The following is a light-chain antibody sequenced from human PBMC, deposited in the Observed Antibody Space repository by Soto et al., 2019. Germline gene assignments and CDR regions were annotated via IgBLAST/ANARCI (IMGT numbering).Light chain of an antibody. V-gene: IGKV3-20*01. CDR2: GAS. CDR3: QQYGSSGT. Sequence: LVLPRSPGPLSGSPGDLSPFSCRASQTVSNNYLAWYQQKPVQPPRLLIYGASNRATGTPDRFSGSGSATDFPLTISRLAPEDFAVYYRQQYGSSGTFGKGTRVDIK. CDR1: QTVSNNY. J-gene: IGKJ1*01.